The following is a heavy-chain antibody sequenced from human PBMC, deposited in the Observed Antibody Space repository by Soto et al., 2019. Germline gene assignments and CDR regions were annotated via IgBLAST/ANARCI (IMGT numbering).Heavy chain of an antibody. Sequence: SVKVSCKASGGTFSSYAISWVRQAPGQGLEWMGGIIPIFGTANYAQKFQGRVTITADESTSTAYMELSSLRSEDTAVYYCARGISEYLLPSYYYYYGMDVWGQGTTVTVSS. CDR1: GGTFSSYA. V-gene: IGHV1-69*13. CDR2: IIPIFGTA. CDR3: ARGISEYLLPSYYYYYGMDV. D-gene: IGHD2-2*01. J-gene: IGHJ6*02.